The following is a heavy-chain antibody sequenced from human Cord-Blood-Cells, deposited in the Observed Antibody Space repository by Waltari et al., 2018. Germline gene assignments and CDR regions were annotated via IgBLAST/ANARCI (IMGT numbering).Heavy chain of an antibody. CDR3: AKEYSTSYWYFDL. CDR1: GFNFSSYG. Sequence: QVQLVESGGGVVQPGRSLRLSCAASGFNFSSYGMHWGLQAPGKGLEWVAVISYDGSNKYYADSVKGRFTISRDNSKNTLYLQMNSLRAEDTAVYYCAKEYSTSYWYFDLWGRGTLVTVSS. CDR2: ISYDGSNK. J-gene: IGHJ2*01. D-gene: IGHD6-13*01. V-gene: IGHV3-30*18.